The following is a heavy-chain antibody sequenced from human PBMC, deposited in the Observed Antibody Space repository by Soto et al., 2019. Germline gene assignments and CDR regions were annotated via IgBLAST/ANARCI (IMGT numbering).Heavy chain of an antibody. CDR2: INHSGST. Sequence: PSETLSLTCAVYGGSFSGYYWSWIRQPPGKGLEWIGEINHSGSTNYNPSLKSRVTISVDTSKNQFSLKLSSMTAADTAVYYCARLWGGFDPWGQGTLVTVSS. J-gene: IGHJ5*02. CDR3: ARLWGGFDP. CDR1: GGSFSGYY. D-gene: IGHD3-16*01. V-gene: IGHV4-34*01.